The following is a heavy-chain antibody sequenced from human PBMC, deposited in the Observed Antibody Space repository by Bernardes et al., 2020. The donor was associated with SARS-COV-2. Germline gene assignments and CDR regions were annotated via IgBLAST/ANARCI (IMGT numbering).Heavy chain of an antibody. J-gene: IGHJ6*02. V-gene: IGHV4-59*01. Sequence: SEPLYLTCTVSGGSISSYYWSWIRQPPGKGLEWIGYIYYSGSTNYNPSLKSRVTISVDTSKNQFSLKLSSVTAADTAVYYCARERRGSYCSGGSCSRSVYYYYGMDVWGQGTTVTVSS. D-gene: IGHD2-15*01. CDR1: GGSISSYY. CDR3: ARERRGSYCSGGSCSRSVYYYYGMDV. CDR2: IYYSGST.